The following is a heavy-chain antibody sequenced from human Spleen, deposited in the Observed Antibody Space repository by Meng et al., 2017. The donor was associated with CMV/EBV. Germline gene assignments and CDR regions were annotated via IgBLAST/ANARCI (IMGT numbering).Heavy chain of an antibody. J-gene: IGHJ4*02. CDR3: AADRGVGWLAGLDY. CDR2: FDPEDGDT. D-gene: IGHD6-19*01. V-gene: IGHV1-24*01. Sequence: ASVKVSCKVSGDILTDLSIHWLRQVPGKAFEWMGGFDPEDGDTVYAQKFEGRVTLAEDTSTDTAYMELDSLRFEDTAIYYCAADRGVGWLAGLDYWGQGTVVTVSS. CDR1: GDILTDLS.